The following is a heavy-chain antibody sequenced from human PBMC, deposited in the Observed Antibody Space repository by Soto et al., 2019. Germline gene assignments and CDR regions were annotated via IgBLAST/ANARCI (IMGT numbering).Heavy chain of an antibody. CDR1: GYTPTNYD. V-gene: IGHV1-18*01. Sequence: QVPLVQSGAEVKKPGASVTVSCKTSGYTPTNYDIGWVRQAPGQGLEWMGWISAYNGNTNSAQKLQGRLTMTTDTSTRTAYMELRSLRSDDTAVYYCARVLYRSGTYYAFDNWGQGTLVTVSS. J-gene: IGHJ4*02. CDR2: ISAYNGNT. CDR3: ARVLYRSGTYYAFDN. D-gene: IGHD1-26*01.